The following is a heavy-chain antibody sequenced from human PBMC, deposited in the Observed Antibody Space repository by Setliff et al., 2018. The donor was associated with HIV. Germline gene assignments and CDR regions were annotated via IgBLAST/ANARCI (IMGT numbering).Heavy chain of an antibody. CDR2: LIPIVDIT. V-gene: IGHV1-69*10. CDR3: AKGPSFEDAFDI. CDR1: GGTFSNYA. J-gene: IGHJ3*02. Sequence: SVKVSCKASGGTFSNYAFSWVRQAPGQGLEWMGGLIPIVDITKSTQKFRDRVTFTADESTKTAQMELSGLTFEYTAVYYCAKGPSFEDAFDIWGQGTVVTVSS.